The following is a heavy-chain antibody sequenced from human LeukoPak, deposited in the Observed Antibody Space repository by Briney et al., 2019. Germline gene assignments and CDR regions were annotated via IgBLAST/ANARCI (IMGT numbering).Heavy chain of an antibody. D-gene: IGHD3-16*02. CDR3: ARAMWSVRLGELSPRVDY. Sequence: TGGSLRLSCAASGFTFSSYAMHWVRQAPGKGLEWVAVISYDGSNKYYADSVKGRFTISRDNSKNTLYLQMNSLRAEDTAVYYCARAMWSVRLGELSPRVDYWGQGTLVTVSS. J-gene: IGHJ4*02. CDR1: GFTFSSYA. V-gene: IGHV3-30-3*01. CDR2: ISYDGSNK.